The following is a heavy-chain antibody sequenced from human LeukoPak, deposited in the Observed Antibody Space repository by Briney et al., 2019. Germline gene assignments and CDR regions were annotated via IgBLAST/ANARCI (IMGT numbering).Heavy chain of an antibody. V-gene: IGHV1-24*01. D-gene: IGHD1-26*01. CDR3: ATTIGWELTTPFDY. CDR2: FDPEDGET. Sequence: ASVKVSCKVSGYTLTELSMRWVRQAPGKGLEWMGGFDPEDGETIYAQKFQGRVTMTEDTSTDTAYMELSSLRSEDTAVYYCATTIGWELTTPFDYWGQGTLVTVSS. CDR1: GYTLTELS. J-gene: IGHJ4*02.